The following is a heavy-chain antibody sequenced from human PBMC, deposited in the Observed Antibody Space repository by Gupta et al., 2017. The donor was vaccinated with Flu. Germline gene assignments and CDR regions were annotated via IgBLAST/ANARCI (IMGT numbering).Heavy chain of an antibody. Sequence: EVQLVESGGGLVQPGGSLRLSCAASGFTFSSYWMSWVRPAPGKGLEWVANIKQDGSEKYYVDSVKGRFTISRDNAKNSLYLQMNSLRAEDTAVYYCAASRYDFWSGTPGPFDPWGQVTLVTVSS. CDR2: IKQDGSEK. CDR3: AASRYDFWSGTPGPFDP. J-gene: IGHJ5*02. V-gene: IGHV3-7*01. D-gene: IGHD3-3*01. CDR1: GFTFSSYW.